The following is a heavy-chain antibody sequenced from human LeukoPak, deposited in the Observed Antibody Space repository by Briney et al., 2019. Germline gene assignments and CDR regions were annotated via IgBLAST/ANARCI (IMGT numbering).Heavy chain of an antibody. D-gene: IGHD3-10*01. V-gene: IGHV3-30-3*01. CDR1: GFPFSSYA. J-gene: IGHJ4*02. CDR2: ISYGGSNK. CDR3: ARDPHYYGSGSYYNLNYFDY. Sequence: GSLSLSCAASGFPFSSYAMHWVRPAPGKGLEWGAVISYGGSNKYYADSVKGRFTISRDNSKNTLYLQMNSLRAEDTAVYYCARDPHYYGSGSYYNLNYFDYWGQGTLVTVSS.